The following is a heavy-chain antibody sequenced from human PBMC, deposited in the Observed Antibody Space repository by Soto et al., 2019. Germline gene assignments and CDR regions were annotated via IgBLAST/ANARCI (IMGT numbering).Heavy chain of an antibody. CDR3: ATTSDLEDPPYSGSYSS. V-gene: IGHV1-2*04. CDR2: INPNSGGA. Sequence: ASVKVSCKASGYTFTGYYMHWVRQAPGQGLEWMGWINPNSGGANYAQKFQGWVTMTRDTSISTAYMELSRLRSDDTAVYYCATTSDLEDPPYSGSYSSWGQGTLVTVSS. D-gene: IGHD1-26*01. J-gene: IGHJ5*02. CDR1: GYTFTGYY.